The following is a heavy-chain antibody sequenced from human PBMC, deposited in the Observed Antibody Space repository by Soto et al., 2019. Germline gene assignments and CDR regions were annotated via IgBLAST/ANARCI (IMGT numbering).Heavy chain of an antibody. V-gene: IGHV3-15*01. CDR2: IKSKASGGSI. D-gene: IGHD1-26*01. CDR1: GIDFTYAW. J-gene: IGHJ3*02. CDR3: THLGRLPPNDDCAT. Sequence: EVQLVESGGGLVNPGGSLRLSCEVSGIDFTYAWMTWVRQAPGRGLECIGRIKSKASGGSIDYAAPVKGRFTISRDDSRSMLYLQMNSLISEDTGVYYCTHLGRLPPNDDCATWGRGPVVTVSS.